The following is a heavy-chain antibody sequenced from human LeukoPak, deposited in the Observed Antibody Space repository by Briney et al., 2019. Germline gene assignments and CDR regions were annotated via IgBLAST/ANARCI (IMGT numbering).Heavy chain of an antibody. D-gene: IGHD2-2*02. J-gene: IGHJ4*02. CDR2: ISGSGGST. CDR3: AKKRPGDTLASLDY. Sequence: PGGSLRLSCAGSRFTFRSYGMSWVRQAPGKGLEWVSAISGSGGSTYYADSVKGRFTISRDNSKNTLYLQMSSLRAEDTAVYYCAKKRPGDTLASLDYWGQGSLVTVSS. CDR1: RFTFRSYG. V-gene: IGHV3-23*01.